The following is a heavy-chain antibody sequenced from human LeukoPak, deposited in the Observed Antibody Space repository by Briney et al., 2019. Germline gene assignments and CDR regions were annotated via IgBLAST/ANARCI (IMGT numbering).Heavy chain of an antibody. CDR2: IYSAGSR. CDR1: GFTVSSNY. CDR3: ASGGLGARKFYSDPFHY. Sequence: GGSLRLSCAASGFTVSSNYMSWVRQPPGKGLEWVSIIYSAGSRYYADSVRGRFTIPRDDSKNTMFLQMNSLRVDDTAVYYCASGGLGARKFYSDPFHYWGQGILVTVSS. D-gene: IGHD2-15*01. J-gene: IGHJ4*02. V-gene: IGHV3-53*05.